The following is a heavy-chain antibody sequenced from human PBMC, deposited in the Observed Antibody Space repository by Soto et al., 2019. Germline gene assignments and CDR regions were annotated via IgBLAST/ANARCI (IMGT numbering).Heavy chain of an antibody. CDR2: IVVGSGNT. CDR1: GFTFTSSA. CDR3: AADPASHYYGSGSYSPSNYYYYGMDA. J-gene: IGHJ6*02. V-gene: IGHV1-58*01. Sequence: ASVKVSCKASGFTFTSSAVQWVRQARGQRLEWIGWIVVGSGNTNYAQKFQERVTITRDMSTSTAYMELSSLRSEDTAVYYCAADPASHYYGSGSYSPSNYYYYGMDAWGQGTTVTVSS. D-gene: IGHD3-10*01.